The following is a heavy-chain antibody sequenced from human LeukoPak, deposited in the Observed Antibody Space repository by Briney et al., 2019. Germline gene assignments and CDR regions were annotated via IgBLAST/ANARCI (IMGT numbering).Heavy chain of an antibody. V-gene: IGHV3-30*02. D-gene: IGHD2-2*01. Sequence: VGSLRLTCAASGLTFSSYGMHWVRQAPGKGLEWVAFIRYDGSNKYYADSVKGRFTISRDNSKNTLYLQMNSLRAEDTAVYYCAKDPRSQLPSAFDFWGQGTLVTVSS. CDR3: AKDPRSQLPSAFDF. CDR1: GLTFSSYG. J-gene: IGHJ3*01. CDR2: IRYDGSNK.